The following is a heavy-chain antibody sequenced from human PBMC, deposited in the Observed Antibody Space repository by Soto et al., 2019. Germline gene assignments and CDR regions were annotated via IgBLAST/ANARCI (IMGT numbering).Heavy chain of an antibody. Sequence: QVQLVQSGAEVKKPGSSVKVSCKASGGTFSSDTISWVRQVPGQGREWLGTIIPDLPIANYAQKFQCRVTITEDRATRPANMELSSLRSEDTGVFYCARAVAAESAFDSWGQGTPVTVSS. J-gene: IGHJ4*02. CDR3: ARAVAAESAFDS. V-gene: IGHV1-69*02. D-gene: IGHD6-19*01. CDR2: IIPDLPIA. CDR1: GGTFSSDT.